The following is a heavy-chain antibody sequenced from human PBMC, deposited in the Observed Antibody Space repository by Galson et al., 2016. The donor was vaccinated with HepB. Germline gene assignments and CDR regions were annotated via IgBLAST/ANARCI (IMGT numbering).Heavy chain of an antibody. CDR3: ARDRSAVAGTGGGFDY. CDR1: GGAFSSYA. CDR2: IIPIFGTA. V-gene: IGHV1-69*13. Sequence: SVKVSCKASGGAFSSYAIHWVRQAPGQGLEWMGGIIPIFGTADYAQKFQGRVTITADESTSTAYMELSSLRSEDTAVYYCARDRSAVAGTGGGFDYWGQGTLVTVSS. D-gene: IGHD6-19*01. J-gene: IGHJ4*02.